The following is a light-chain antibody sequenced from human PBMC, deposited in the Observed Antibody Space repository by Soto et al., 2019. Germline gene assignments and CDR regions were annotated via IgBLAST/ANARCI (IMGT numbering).Light chain of an antibody. V-gene: IGKV3-20*01. Sequence: DIVLTQSPGTLSLSPGERATLSFGASQSINSRSLAWYQQKPGQAPRLLIYDASSRATGIPDRFSASGSGTDFTLTISSLEPEDFAVYYRQQYVASPYTFGQGTRLEIK. J-gene: IGKJ5*01. CDR2: DAS. CDR3: QQYVASPYT. CDR1: QSINSRS.